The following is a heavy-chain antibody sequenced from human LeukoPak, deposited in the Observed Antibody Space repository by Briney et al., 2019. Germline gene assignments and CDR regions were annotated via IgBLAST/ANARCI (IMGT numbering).Heavy chain of an antibody. V-gene: IGHV3-53*01. CDR1: GFTVSSNY. D-gene: IGHD5-24*01. CDR2: IYGGGNI. J-gene: IGHJ4*02. CDR3: ARGAGYNYPYYFDY. Sequence: GGSLRPSCAASGFTVSSNYMNWVRQAPGKGLEWVSVIYGGGNIYYADSVKGRFTISRDNSKNTLYLQMNSLRAEDTAVYYCARGAGYNYPYYFDYWGQGTLVTVSS.